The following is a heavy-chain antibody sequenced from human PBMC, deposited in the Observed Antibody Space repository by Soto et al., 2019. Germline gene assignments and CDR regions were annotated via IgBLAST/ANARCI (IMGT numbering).Heavy chain of an antibody. CDR1: GYSFTSYW. Sequence: GESLKISCKGSGYSFTSYWIGWVRQMPGKGLEWMGIIYPGDSDTRYSPSFQGQVTISADKSISTAYLQWSSLKASDTAMYYCARQYYDQWLTPFGDAFDIWGQGTMVTVSS. CDR2: IYPGDSDT. D-gene: IGHD3-16*01. V-gene: IGHV5-51*01. CDR3: ARQYYDQWLTPFGDAFDI. J-gene: IGHJ3*02.